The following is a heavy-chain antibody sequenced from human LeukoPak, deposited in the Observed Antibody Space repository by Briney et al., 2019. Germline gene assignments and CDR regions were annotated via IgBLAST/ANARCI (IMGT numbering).Heavy chain of an antibody. J-gene: IGHJ4*02. D-gene: IGHD2-15*01. Sequence: GGSLRLSYAASGFTFSSYSMNWVRQAPGKGLEWVSSISSSSSYIYYADSVKGRFTISRDNAKNSLYLQMNSLRAEDTAVYYCARAHYCSGGSCYPDYWGQGTLVTVSS. CDR2: ISSSSSYI. V-gene: IGHV3-21*01. CDR1: GFTFSSYS. CDR3: ARAHYCSGGSCYPDY.